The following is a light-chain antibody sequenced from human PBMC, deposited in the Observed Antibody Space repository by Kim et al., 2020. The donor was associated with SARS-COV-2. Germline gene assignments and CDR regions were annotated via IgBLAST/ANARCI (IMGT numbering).Light chain of an antibody. Sequence: GQSVPISCSGNSSELGGFNYVSWYQQHPGKAPKLIIYEVIKRHSGVPDRFCGSKSGNTASLTVSGLQAEDEADYYCTTHGGYNYVFGTGTKVTVL. CDR3: TTHGGYNYV. CDR1: SSELGGFNY. CDR2: EVI. V-gene: IGLV2-8*01. J-gene: IGLJ1*01.